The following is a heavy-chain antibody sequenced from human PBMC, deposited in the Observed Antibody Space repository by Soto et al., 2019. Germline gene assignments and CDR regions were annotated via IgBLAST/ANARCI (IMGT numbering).Heavy chain of an antibody. CDR2: IYRTGST. CDR1: GGSFTSNNW. CDR3: ASRDPGTSVDY. Sequence: SETLSLTCAVSGGSFTSNNWWTWVRQPPGQGLEWIGEIYRTGSTNYNPSLKSRVTISLDKSENQFSLKVTSLTAADTAVYYCASRDPGTSVDYWGQGTLVAVSS. D-gene: IGHD1-7*01. V-gene: IGHV4-4*02. J-gene: IGHJ4*02.